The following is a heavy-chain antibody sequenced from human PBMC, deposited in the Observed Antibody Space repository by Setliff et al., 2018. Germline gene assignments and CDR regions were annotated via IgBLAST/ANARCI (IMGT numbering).Heavy chain of an antibody. CDR2: IIPMFGTA. V-gene: IGHV1-69*05. CDR3: ARGTEFLH. CDR1: GGTFSSYA. Sequence: SVKVSCKASGGTFSSYAISWVRQAPGQGLEWMGGIIPMFGTANYAQKFQGRVTLTTDTSTSTAHMELGSLRSDDTAVYYCARGTEFLHWGQGTLVTVSS. J-gene: IGHJ1*01.